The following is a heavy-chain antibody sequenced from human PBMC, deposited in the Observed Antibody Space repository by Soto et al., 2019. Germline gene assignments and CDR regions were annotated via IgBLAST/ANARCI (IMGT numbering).Heavy chain of an antibody. CDR3: ARDRRPNCSGGSSYRMAH. V-gene: IGHV1-18*01. CDR1: GYTFTTYG. Sequence: QVQLVQSGAEVKKPGASVKVSCKASGYTFTTYGISWVRQAPGQGLEWMGWISAYNGNTNYAQKLQGRVTMTTDTSTSIAYMELRSLRSDDTAVYYCARDRRPNCSGGSSYRMAHWGQGTLVTVSS. J-gene: IGHJ4*02. CDR2: ISAYNGNT. D-gene: IGHD2-15*01.